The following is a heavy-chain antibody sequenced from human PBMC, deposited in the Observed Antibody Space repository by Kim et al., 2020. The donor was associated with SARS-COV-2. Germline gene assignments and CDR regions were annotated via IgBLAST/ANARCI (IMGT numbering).Heavy chain of an antibody. J-gene: IGHJ4*02. V-gene: IGHV3-30*18. Sequence: GGSLRLSCAASGFTFSSYGMHWVRQAPGKGLEWVAVISYDGSNKYYADSVKGRFTISRDNSKNTLYLQMNSLRAEDTAVYYCAKVSGIRIAVAGPDYWGQGTLVTVSS. CDR3: AKVSGIRIAVAGPDY. D-gene: IGHD6-19*01. CDR2: ISYDGSNK. CDR1: GFTFSSYG.